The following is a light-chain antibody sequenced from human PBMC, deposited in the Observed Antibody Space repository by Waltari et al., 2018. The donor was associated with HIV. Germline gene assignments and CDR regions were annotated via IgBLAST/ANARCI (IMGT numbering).Light chain of an antibody. CDR3: QQYFGFPLT. J-gene: IGKJ4*01. V-gene: IGKV1-NL1*01. Sequence: DIQMTQSPSSLSASVGDTVTITCRASLDISNSLSWFQQQPGKVPKLLVHGAFMLQRGVPSRFRGSGSVTDYTLTISCLQAEDFATYFCQQYFGFPLTFGGGTRVDI. CDR2: GAF. CDR1: LDISNS.